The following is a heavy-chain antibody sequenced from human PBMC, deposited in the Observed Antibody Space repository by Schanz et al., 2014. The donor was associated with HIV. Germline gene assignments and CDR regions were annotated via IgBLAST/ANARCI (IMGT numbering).Heavy chain of an antibody. V-gene: IGHV1-69*01. CDR1: GGTFNTYA. D-gene: IGHD5-18*01. CDR3: ARDVQPLYGMDV. Sequence: QVQLVQSGAEVKKPGSSVKVSCKASGGTFNTYAINWVRQAPGQGLEWMGGIIPVFGTAEYAQKFQGRVTITADESTSTAYMELIGLRSEDTAIYYCARDVQPLYGMDVWGQGITVTVS. J-gene: IGHJ6*02. CDR2: IIPVFGTA.